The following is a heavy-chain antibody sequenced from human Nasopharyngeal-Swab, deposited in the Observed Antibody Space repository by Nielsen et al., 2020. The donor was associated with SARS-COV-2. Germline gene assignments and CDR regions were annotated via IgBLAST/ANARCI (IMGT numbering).Heavy chain of an antibody. D-gene: IGHD3-3*01. J-gene: IGHJ3*02. V-gene: IGHV4-34*01. CDR3: ARDFRFLEWLFPTQAFDI. CDR2: INHSGST. CDR1: GGSFSGYY. Sequence: SETLSLTCAVYGGSFSGYYWSWIRQPPGKGLEWIGEINHSGSTNYNPSLKSRVTISVDTSKNQFSLKLSSVTAADTAVYYCARDFRFLEWLFPTQAFDIWGQGTMVTVSS.